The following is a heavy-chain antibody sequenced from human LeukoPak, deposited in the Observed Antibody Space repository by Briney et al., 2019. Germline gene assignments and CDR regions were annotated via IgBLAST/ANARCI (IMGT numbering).Heavy chain of an antibody. CDR1: GFTFSSYW. Sequence: GGCLRLSCAASGFTFSSYWMHWVRQAPGKGLVWVSRINSDGSSTSYADSVKGRFTISRDNAKNTLYLQMNSLRAEDTAVYYCARDAGEVVISADYFDYWGQGTLVTVSS. CDR3: ARDAGEVVISADYFDY. D-gene: IGHD3-22*01. J-gene: IGHJ4*02. V-gene: IGHV3-74*01. CDR2: INSDGSST.